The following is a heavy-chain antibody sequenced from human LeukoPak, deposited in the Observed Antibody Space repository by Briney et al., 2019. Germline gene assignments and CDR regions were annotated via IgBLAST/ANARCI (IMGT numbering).Heavy chain of an antibody. CDR3: VMYLPSSGWTFDY. CDR2: ISGSGGST. D-gene: IGHD6-19*01. J-gene: IGHJ4*02. V-gene: IGHV3-23*01. Sequence: PGGSLRLSCAASGFTFSSYAMSWVRQAPGKGLEWVSAISGSGGSTYYADSVKGRFTISRDNSKNTLYLQMNSLRAEDTAVYYCVMYLPSSGWTFDYWGQGTLVTVSS. CDR1: GFTFSSYA.